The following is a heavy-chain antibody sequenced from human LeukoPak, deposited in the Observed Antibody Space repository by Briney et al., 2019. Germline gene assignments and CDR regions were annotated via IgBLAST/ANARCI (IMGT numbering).Heavy chain of an antibody. CDR3: ARERRMVGADY. CDR2: INHSGST. Sequence: ASETLSLTCAVYGGSFSGYYWKWIRQPQGKGLEWIGEINHSGSTNYNPSLKSRVTISVDTSKNQFSLKLSSVTAADTAVYYCARERRMVGADYWGQGTLVTVSS. D-gene: IGHD2-15*01. V-gene: IGHV4-34*01. J-gene: IGHJ4*02. CDR1: GGSFSGYY.